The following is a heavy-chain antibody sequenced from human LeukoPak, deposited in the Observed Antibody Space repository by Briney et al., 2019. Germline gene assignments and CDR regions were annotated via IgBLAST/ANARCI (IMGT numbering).Heavy chain of an antibody. CDR2: XXSDGSTT. CDR3: ARGSHYYDSSGYSFDY. Sequence: VAXXFTXXSXXMHWXXXAPGXXLXXXXXXXSDGSTTTYADSVKGRFTISRDNAKNTLYLQMNSLRAEDTAVYYCARGSHYYDSSGYSFDYWGQGTLVTVSS. J-gene: IGHJ4*02. V-gene: IGHV3-74*01. CDR1: XFTXXSXX. D-gene: IGHD3-22*01.